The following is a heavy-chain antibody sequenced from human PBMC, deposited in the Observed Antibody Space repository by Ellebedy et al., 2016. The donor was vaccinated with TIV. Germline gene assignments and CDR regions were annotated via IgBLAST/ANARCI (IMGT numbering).Heavy chain of an antibody. CDR3: ARDGSGYDLRIDY. J-gene: IGHJ4*02. CDR2: IYHSGST. V-gene: IGHV4-30-2*01. D-gene: IGHD5-12*01. Sequence: SETLSLXXAVSGGSISSGGYSWSWIRQPPGKGLEWIGYIYHSGSTYYNPSLKSRVTISVDTSKNQFSLKLSSVTAADTAVYYCARDGSGYDLRIDYWGQGTLVTVSS. CDR1: GGSISSGGYS.